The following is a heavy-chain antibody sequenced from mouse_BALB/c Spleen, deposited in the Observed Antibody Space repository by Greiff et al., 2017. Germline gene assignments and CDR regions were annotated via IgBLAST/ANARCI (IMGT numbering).Heavy chain of an antibody. J-gene: IGHJ2*01. CDR1: GYSITSGYY. CDR2: ISYDGSN. Sequence: EVKLMESGPGLVKPSQSLSLTCSVTGYSITSGYYWNWIRQFPGNKLEWMGYISYDGSNNYNPSLKNRISITRDTSKNQFFLKLNSVTTEDTATYYCATRQLGLLYYFDYWGQGTTLTVSS. V-gene: IGHV3-6*02. D-gene: IGHD3-2*01. CDR3: ATRQLGLLYYFDY.